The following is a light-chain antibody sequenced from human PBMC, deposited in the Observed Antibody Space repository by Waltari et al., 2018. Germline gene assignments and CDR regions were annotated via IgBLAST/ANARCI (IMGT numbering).Light chain of an antibody. CDR3: NLYAGSSTLGV. V-gene: IGLV2-18*01. Sequence: QSALTQPPSVSGSPGQSVTISCTGISTDVGGYDRVSWYQQSPGTAPKLMISDVSNRPSGVPYRFSGSKSGNTASLTISGLQAEDEADYYCNLYAGSSTLGVFGGGTKLTVL. CDR1: STDVGGYDR. CDR2: DVS. J-gene: IGLJ3*02.